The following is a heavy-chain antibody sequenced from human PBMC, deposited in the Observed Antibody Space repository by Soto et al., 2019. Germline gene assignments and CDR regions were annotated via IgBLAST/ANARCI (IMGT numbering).Heavy chain of an antibody. D-gene: IGHD3-10*01. CDR2: IKSKTDGGTT. Sequence: EVQLVESGGGLVKPGGSLRLSCAASGFTFSNAWMSWVRQAPGKGLEWVGRIKSKTDGGTTDYAAPVKGRFTISRDDSKNTLYLKINSLKTEDTALYYCTTDLYYYGSGSPYGMDVWGQGTTVTVSS. J-gene: IGHJ6*02. V-gene: IGHV3-15*01. CDR1: GFTFSNAW. CDR3: TTDLYYYGSGSPYGMDV.